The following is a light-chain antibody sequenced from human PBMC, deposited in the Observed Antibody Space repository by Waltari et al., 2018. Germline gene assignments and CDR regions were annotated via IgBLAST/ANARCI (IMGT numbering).Light chain of an antibody. CDR2: EVN. CDR1: SSDVGGYNY. J-gene: IGLJ1*01. V-gene: IGLV2-8*01. CDR3: SSYAGSNNLV. Sequence: QSALTQPPSASGSRGQSVTISCTGTSSDVGGYNYVSWYQHHPGEAPKLMIFEVNKRASGGPGRFPGSKSGNTASLTVSGLQAEDDADYYCSSYAGSNNLVFGTGTKVTVL.